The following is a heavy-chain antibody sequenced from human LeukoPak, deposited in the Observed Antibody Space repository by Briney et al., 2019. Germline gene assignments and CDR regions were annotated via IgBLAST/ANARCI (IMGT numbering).Heavy chain of an antibody. Sequence: GGSLRLSCAASGFTFSSYSMNWVRQAPGKGLEWVSSISSSSSYIYYADSVKGRFTISRDNAKNSLYLQMNSLRAEDTAVYYCARGLIAAYAFDIWGQGTMVTVSS. CDR2: ISSSSSYI. D-gene: IGHD6-6*01. J-gene: IGHJ3*02. CDR3: ARGLIAAYAFDI. V-gene: IGHV3-21*01. CDR1: GFTFSSYS.